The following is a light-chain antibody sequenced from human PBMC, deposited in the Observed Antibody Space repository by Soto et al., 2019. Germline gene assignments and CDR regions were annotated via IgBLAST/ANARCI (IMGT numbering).Light chain of an antibody. CDR3: QQYNVYGT. J-gene: IGKJ1*01. V-gene: IGKV1-5*03. CDR1: QSISGS. CDR2: EAS. Sequence: DIQMTQSPSTLSASVGDRVTITCRASQSISGSLAWYQQKPGKAPKLLIYEASNLKSGVPSRFSGSGSGTEYTLTISSLQPDDSASYYCQQYNVYGTFGQGTRVEIK.